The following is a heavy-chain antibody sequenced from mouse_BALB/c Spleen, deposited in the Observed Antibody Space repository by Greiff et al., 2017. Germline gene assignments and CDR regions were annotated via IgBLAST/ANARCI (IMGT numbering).Heavy chain of an antibody. CDR1: GYTFTDYW. J-gene: IGHJ2*01. Sequence: QVQLQQPGAELVMPGASVKMSCKASGYTFTDYWMHWVKQRPGQGLEWIGAIDTSDSYTSYNQKFKGKATLTVDESSSTAYMQLSSLTSEDSAVYYCARGGGAYYFDYWGQGTTLTVSS. V-gene: IGHV1-69*01. CDR2: IDTSDSYT. CDR3: ARGGGAYYFDY.